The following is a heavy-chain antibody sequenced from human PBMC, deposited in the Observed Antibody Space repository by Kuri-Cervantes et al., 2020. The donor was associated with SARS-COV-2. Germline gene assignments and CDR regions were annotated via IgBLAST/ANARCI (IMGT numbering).Heavy chain of an antibody. CDR1: GGTFSSYA. J-gene: IGHJ3*02. CDR3: ARDFVGYCSGGSCYPDAFDI. CDR2: IIPIFGTA. D-gene: IGHD2-15*01. Sequence: SVKVSCKASGGTFSSYAISWARQAPGQGLEWMGGIIPIFGTANYAQKFQGRVTITTDESTSTAYMELSSLRSEDTAVYYCARDFVGYCSGGSCYPDAFDIWGQGTMVTVSS. V-gene: IGHV1-69*05.